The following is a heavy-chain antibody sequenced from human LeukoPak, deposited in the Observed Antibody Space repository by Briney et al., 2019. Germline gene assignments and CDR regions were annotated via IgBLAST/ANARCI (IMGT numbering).Heavy chain of an antibody. V-gene: IGHV3-30-3*01. CDR2: ISYDGSNK. Sequence: PGRSLRLSCAASGFTFSSYAMHWVRQAPGKGLEWVAVISYDGSNKYYADSVKGRFTISRDNSKNTLYLQMNSLRAEDTAVYYCARVAPYCGGDCYYFDYWGQGTLVTVSS. J-gene: IGHJ4*02. D-gene: IGHD2-21*02. CDR3: ARVAPYCGGDCYYFDY. CDR1: GFTFSSYA.